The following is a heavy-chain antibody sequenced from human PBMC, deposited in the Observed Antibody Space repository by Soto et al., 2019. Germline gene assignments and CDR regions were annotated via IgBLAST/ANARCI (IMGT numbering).Heavy chain of an antibody. CDR1: GGTFSSYT. CDR3: ARDVLLWFGEPLCAFDI. D-gene: IGHD3-10*01. J-gene: IGHJ3*02. Sequence: SVKVSCKASGGTFSSYTISWVRQAPGQGLEWMGRIIPILGIANYAQKFQGRVTITADKSTSTAYMELSSLRSEDTAVYYCARDVLLWFGEPLCAFDIWGQGTMVTVSS. V-gene: IGHV1-69*02. CDR2: IIPILGIA.